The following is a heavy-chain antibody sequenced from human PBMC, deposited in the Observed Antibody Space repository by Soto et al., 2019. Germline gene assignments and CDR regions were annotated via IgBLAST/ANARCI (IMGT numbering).Heavy chain of an antibody. Sequence: SQTLSLTCAISGDSVSSNSAAWNWVRQSPSRGLEWLGRTYYRSKWYNDYAASVKSRITINPDTSKNQFSLQLNSVTPEDTAVYYCASSYNWNDVNYMDVWGKGTTVTVSS. J-gene: IGHJ6*03. CDR1: GDSVSSNSAA. D-gene: IGHD1-1*01. V-gene: IGHV6-1*01. CDR2: TYYRSKWYN. CDR3: ASSYNWNDVNYMDV.